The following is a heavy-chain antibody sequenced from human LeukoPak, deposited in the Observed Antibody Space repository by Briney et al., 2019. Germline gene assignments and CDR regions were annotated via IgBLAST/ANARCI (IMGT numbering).Heavy chain of an antibody. CDR1: GGSVNNYY. D-gene: IGHD3-10*01. CDR2: IYYTGSA. Sequence: PSETLSLTCTVSGGSVNNYYWSWIRQPPGKGLEWIGYIYYTGSANYNPSLKSPVTISIDTSKNQFSLKLSSVTAADTAVYYCARGGSFGSGSFDFWGPGTMVTVSS. J-gene: IGHJ3*01. CDR3: ARGGSFGSGSFDF. V-gene: IGHV4-59*02.